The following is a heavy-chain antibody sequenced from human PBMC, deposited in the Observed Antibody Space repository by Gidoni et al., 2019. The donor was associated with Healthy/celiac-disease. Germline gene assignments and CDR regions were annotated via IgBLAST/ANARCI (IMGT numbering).Heavy chain of an antibody. V-gene: IGHV1-69*06. CDR3: AREPITMIEGFGY. CDR2: IIPIFGTA. D-gene: IGHD3-22*01. Sequence: QVQLVQSGAAVKKPWSSAKVSRNASGGTFTSYAISRVRQDPGQGLEWMGGIIPIFGTANYAQKFQGRVTITADKSTRTAYMELSSLRSEDTAVYYCAREPITMIEGFGYWGQGTLVTVSS. J-gene: IGHJ4*02. CDR1: GGTFTSYA.